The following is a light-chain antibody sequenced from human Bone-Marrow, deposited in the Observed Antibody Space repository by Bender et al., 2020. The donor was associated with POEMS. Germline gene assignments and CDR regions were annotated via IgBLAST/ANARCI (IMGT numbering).Light chain of an antibody. J-gene: IGLJ2*01. CDR1: TSDVGAYDY. CDR2: GVY. V-gene: IGLV2-14*01. Sequence: QSALTQAASVSGSPGQSITISCTGTTSDVGAYDYVSWYQQYPGKAPKLILFGVYNRPSGVSYRFSGSKSGNTASLTISGLQTEDEADYYCCSYAGSGTLVFGGGTKLTVL. CDR3: CSYAGSGTLV.